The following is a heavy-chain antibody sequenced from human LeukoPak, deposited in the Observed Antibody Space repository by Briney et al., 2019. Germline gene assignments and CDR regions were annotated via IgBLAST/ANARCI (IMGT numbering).Heavy chain of an antibody. CDR1: GFTFSSYA. D-gene: IGHD4-17*01. CDR2: ISGSGGST. V-gene: IGHV3-23*01. J-gene: IGHJ4*02. Sequence: PGGSLRLSCAASGFTFSSYAMSWVRQAPGKGLEWVSAISGSGGSTYYADSVKGRFTISRDNSKNTLYLQMNSLSDEDTAVYRCARVYGDHGEYFDCWGQGTLVTVSS. CDR3: ARVYGDHGEYFDC.